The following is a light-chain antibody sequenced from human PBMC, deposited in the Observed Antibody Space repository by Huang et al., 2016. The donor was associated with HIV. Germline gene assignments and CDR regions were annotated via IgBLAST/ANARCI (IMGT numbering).Light chain of an antibody. CDR2: ATS. Sequence: IQLTQSPYSLSVFLGDRVTITCRASQDITNYLAWYQNKPGEAPKLLIYATSTLQSGVPSRFSGSGSGSDFTLTIASLQPEDSATYYCQQVNSYPFTFGGGSKVEIK. J-gene: IGKJ4*01. CDR1: QDITNY. V-gene: IGKV1-9*01. CDR3: QQVNSYPFT.